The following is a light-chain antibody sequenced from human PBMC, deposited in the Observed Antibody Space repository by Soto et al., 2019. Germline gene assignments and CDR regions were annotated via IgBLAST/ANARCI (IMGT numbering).Light chain of an antibody. Sequence: ETVLTQSPGTLSLSPGERATLSCRASQVVTSNCLAWYQQKPGQAPRLLIYGASSRATGIPDRFSGSGFGTDFTLTISRLEPEDFAVYYCQQYGGSPRVTFGGGTKVEIK. CDR1: QVVTSNC. V-gene: IGKV3-20*01. CDR2: GAS. CDR3: QQYGGSPRVT. J-gene: IGKJ4*01.